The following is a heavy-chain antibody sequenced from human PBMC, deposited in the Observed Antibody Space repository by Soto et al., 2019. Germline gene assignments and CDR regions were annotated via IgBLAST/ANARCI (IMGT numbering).Heavy chain of an antibody. CDR3: APPEEASFDY. V-gene: IGHV1-69*02. J-gene: IGHJ4*01. Sequence: TSVKVSCKASGGTFSSYTISWVRQAPGQGLEWMGRIIPILGIANYAQKFQGRVTITADKSTSTAYMGLGSLRSEDTAGDYCAPPEEASFDYWGNGTRDPVSP. CDR2: IIPILGIA. CDR1: GGTFSSYT.